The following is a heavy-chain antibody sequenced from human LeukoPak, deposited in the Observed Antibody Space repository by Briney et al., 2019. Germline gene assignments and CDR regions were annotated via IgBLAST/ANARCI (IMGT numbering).Heavy chain of an antibody. Sequence: GRSLRLSCAASGFTFSSYAMHWVRQAPGKGLEWVAVISYDGSNKYYADSVKGRFTISRDNSKNTLYLQMNSLRAEDTAVYYCARSSVVKDYWGQGTLVTVSS. J-gene: IGHJ4*02. CDR3: ARSSVVKDY. D-gene: IGHD4-23*01. CDR2: ISYDGSNK. V-gene: IGHV3-30-3*01. CDR1: GFTFSSYA.